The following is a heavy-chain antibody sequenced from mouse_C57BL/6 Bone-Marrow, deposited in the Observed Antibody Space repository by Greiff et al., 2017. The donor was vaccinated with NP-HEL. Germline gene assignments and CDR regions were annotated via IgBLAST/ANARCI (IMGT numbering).Heavy chain of an antibody. V-gene: IGHV1-52*01. Sequence: QVQLQQPGAELVRPGSSVKLSCKASGYTFTSYWMHWVKQRPIQGLEWIGNIDPSDSETHYNQKFKDKATLTVDKSSSTAYMQLSSLTSEDSAVYYCARGGYDGAWFAYWGQGTRVTVSA. CDR1: GYTFTSYW. CDR2: IDPSDSET. CDR3: ARGGYDGAWFAY. J-gene: IGHJ3*01. D-gene: IGHD2-2*01.